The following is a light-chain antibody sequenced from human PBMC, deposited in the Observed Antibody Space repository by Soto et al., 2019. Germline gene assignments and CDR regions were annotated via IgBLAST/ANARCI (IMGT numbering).Light chain of an antibody. V-gene: IGKV1-5*01. CDR2: AAS. J-gene: IGKJ3*01. Sequence: DIQMTQSPSSLSASVGDRVTITCRASQTISGYLNWYQQKPGKAPELLIYAASYLGNGVPSRFSGSGSGTEFTLTISSLQPDDFATYYCQQYNSYSPLTFGPGTKVDIK. CDR1: QTISGY. CDR3: QQYNSYSPLT.